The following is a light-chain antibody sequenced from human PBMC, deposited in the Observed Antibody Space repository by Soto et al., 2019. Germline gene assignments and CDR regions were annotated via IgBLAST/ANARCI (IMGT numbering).Light chain of an antibody. V-gene: IGKV3-15*01. CDR1: QTVTRN. CDR3: QQYNSWPPPT. CDR2: GAS. Sequence: EIVMTQSPASLSVSPGERATLSCRASQTVTRNLAWYHQKPGQAPRLLIYGASTRATGIPARFSGSGSGTEVIHTTISLQSEDYAVYYCQQYNSWPPPTFGRGTKVEIK. J-gene: IGKJ4*02.